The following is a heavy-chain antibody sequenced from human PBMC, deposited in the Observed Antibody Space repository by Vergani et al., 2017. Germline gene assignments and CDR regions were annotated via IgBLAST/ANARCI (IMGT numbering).Heavy chain of an antibody. CDR2: TWYDGNNK. Sequence: QVQLVESGGGVVQPGRSLRLSCAASGFTFNQYGMHWVRQAPGKGLEWVAVTWYDGNNKQYADSVKGRFTISRDNSKSTMYLQMNSLRDEDTGVCYCARELRLLCNRFEPWGQGTLVTVSS. V-gene: IGHV3-33*01. D-gene: IGHD3-10*02. CDR1: GFTFNQYG. J-gene: IGHJ5*02. CDR3: ARELRLLCNRFEP.